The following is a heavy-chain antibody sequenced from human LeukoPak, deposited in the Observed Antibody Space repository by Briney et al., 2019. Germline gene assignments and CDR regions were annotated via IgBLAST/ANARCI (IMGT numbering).Heavy chain of an antibody. D-gene: IGHD1-26*01. CDR3: AREGDSGSYYFDY. J-gene: IGHJ4*02. CDR1: GFTFSSYW. CDR2: INIDGSST. V-gene: IGHV3-74*01. Sequence: PGGSLRLSCAASGFTFSSYWMHWVRQAPGKGLLWVSRINIDGSSTRYADSVKGRFTTSRDNAKNTLYLQMSSLRAEDTAVYYCAREGDSGSYYFDYWGQGTLVTVSS.